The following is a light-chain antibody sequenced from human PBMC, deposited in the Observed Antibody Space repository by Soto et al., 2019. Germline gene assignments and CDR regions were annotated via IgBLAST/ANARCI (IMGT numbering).Light chain of an antibody. CDR1: QSISSY. J-gene: IGKJ4*01. Sequence: DIQMTQSPSSLSASVGDRVTITCRASQSISSYLNWYQQKPGKAPKLLIYAASSLQSGVPSRFSGSGSGTDFTHAISSLQPEDVATYYCQQSYSTPVTFGGGTKVEIK. CDR3: QQSYSTPVT. V-gene: IGKV1-39*01. CDR2: AAS.